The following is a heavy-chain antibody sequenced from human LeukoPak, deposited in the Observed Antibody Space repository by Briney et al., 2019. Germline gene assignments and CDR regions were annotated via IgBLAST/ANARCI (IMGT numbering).Heavy chain of an antibody. CDR3: AKKGQAGTGRNYMDV. CDR1: GFTFSSYA. Sequence: PGGSLRLSCAASGFTFSSYAMSWVRQAPGKGLEWVSAISGSGGSTYYADSVKGRLTISRDNSKNTLYLQMNSLRAEDTAVYYCAKKGQAGTGRNYMDVWGKGTTVTVAS. V-gene: IGHV3-23*01. D-gene: IGHD1-1*01. J-gene: IGHJ6*03. CDR2: ISGSGGST.